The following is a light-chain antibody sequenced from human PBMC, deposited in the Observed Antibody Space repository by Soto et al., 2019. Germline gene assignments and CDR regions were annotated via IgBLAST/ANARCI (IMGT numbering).Light chain of an antibody. CDR2: WAS. J-gene: IGKJ4*01. Sequence: IVVTQSPDSLNLSLGERATINCKSNFSILFNSNNKNYLAWYQQKSGQPPKLLLYWASQRESGVPDRFAGSGPGTSFTLTISTPQSEDAAVYYCQQYFITPLTFGGGTRVEIK. CDR1: FSILFNSNNKNY. CDR3: QQYFITPLT. V-gene: IGKV4-1*01.